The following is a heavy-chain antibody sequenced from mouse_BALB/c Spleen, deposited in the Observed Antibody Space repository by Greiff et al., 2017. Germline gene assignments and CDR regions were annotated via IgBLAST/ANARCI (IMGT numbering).Heavy chain of an antibody. CDR2: IDPANGNT. Sequence: VQLKQSGAELVKPGASVKLSCTASGFNIKDTYMHWVKQRPEQGLEWIGRIDPANGNTKYDPKFQGKATITADTSSNTAYLQLSSLTSEDTAVYYCARTDGNYGMDYWGQGTSVTVSS. V-gene: IGHV14-3*02. CDR3: ARTDGNYGMDY. D-gene: IGHD2-1*01. CDR1: GFNIKDTY. J-gene: IGHJ4*01.